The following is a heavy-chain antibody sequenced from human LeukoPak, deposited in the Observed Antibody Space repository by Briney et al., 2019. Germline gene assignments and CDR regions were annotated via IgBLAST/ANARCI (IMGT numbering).Heavy chain of an antibody. CDR3: ARDFADYGDSFDY. V-gene: IGHV4-4*07. Sequence: PSETLSLTCTVSSGSISNYYWSWIRQPAGKGLEWIGRIYTSGSTTHSPSLESRLTISIDTSKNQFSLKLSSVTAADTAVYYCARDFADYGDSFDYWGQGTLVTVSS. D-gene: IGHD4-17*01. CDR2: IYTSGST. CDR1: SGSISNYY. J-gene: IGHJ4*02.